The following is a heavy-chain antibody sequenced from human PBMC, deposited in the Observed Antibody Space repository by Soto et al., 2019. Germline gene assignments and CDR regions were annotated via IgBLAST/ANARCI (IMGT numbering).Heavy chain of an antibody. D-gene: IGHD2-21*02. CDR2: ISSSSSTI. CDR1: GFTFSSYS. CDR3: ARDSCGGDCLLFAY. Sequence: GGSLRLSCAASGFTFSSYSMNWVRQAPGKGLEWVSYISSSSSTIYYADSVKGRFTISRDNAKNSLYLQMNSLRDEDTAVYYCARDSCGGDCLLFAYWGQGTLVTVSS. V-gene: IGHV3-48*02. J-gene: IGHJ4*02.